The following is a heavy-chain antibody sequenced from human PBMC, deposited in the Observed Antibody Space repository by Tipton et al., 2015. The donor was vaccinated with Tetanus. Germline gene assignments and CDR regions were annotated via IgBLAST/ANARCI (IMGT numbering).Heavy chain of an antibody. CDR1: GGSISSSSYY. CDR2: IYYSGST. D-gene: IGHD4-17*01. Sequence: SLTCTVSGGSISSSSYYWGWIRQPPGKGLEWIGSIYYSGSTYYNPSLKSRVTISVDTSKNQFSPKLSSVTAADTAVYYCARHDYGDYGAFDIWGQGTMVTVSS. J-gene: IGHJ3*02. CDR3: ARHDYGDYGAFDI. V-gene: IGHV4-39*01.